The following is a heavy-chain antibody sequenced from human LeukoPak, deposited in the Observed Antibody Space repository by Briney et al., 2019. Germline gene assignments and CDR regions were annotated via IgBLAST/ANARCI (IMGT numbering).Heavy chain of an antibody. CDR1: GYTLTELS. V-gene: IGHV1-24*01. J-gene: IGHJ2*01. Sequence: ASVKVSCKVSGYTLTELSMHWVRQAPGKGLEWMGGFDPEDGETIYAQRFQGRVTMTEDTSTDTAYMELSSLRSEDTAVCYCATVHLEYSSGWWYFDLWGRGTLVTVSS. CDR3: ATVHLEYSSGWWYFDL. CDR2: FDPEDGET. D-gene: IGHD6-19*01.